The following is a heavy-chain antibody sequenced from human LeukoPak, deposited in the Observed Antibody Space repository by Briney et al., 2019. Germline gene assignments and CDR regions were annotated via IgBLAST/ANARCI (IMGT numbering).Heavy chain of an antibody. D-gene: IGHD5-24*01. Sequence: SETLSLTCTVSGGSVSRGSYYWSWIRQPPGKGLEWIGYIFYSGTSNYNPSLKSRVTTSVDTSKNQVSLKLSSVTAADTAVYYCARGRGGHDDAFDIWGQGTMVTASS. CDR2: IFYSGTS. CDR3: ARGRGGHDDAFDI. CDR1: GGSVSRGSYY. J-gene: IGHJ3*02. V-gene: IGHV4-61*01.